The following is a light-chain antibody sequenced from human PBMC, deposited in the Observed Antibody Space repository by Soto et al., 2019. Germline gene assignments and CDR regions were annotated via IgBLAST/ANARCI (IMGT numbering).Light chain of an antibody. V-gene: IGKV3-11*01. CDR1: QSISTH. J-gene: IGKJ4*01. Sequence: ELVLTQSPATLSLSPGERATLHCRASQSISTHLAWYQQKAGQPPRLLITDSSKRGTGIPARFSGSGSGKEVNLIISSLWAEDFALYYCSGLAFRGGNKVEIK. CDR3: SGLA. CDR2: DSS.